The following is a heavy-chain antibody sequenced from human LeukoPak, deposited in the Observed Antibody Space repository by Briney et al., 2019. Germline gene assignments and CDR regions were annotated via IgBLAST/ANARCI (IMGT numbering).Heavy chain of an antibody. CDR3: ARDLSTQAFDI. D-gene: IGHD2/OR15-2a*01. CDR1: GFTVSSNY. Sequence: GGSLRLSCAASGFTVSSNYMSWVRQAPGKGLEWVSVIYSGGSTYYADSVKGRFTISRDNSKNTLYLQMSSLRAEDTAVYYCARDLSTQAFDIWGQGTMVTVSS. J-gene: IGHJ3*02. CDR2: IYSGGST. V-gene: IGHV3-53*01.